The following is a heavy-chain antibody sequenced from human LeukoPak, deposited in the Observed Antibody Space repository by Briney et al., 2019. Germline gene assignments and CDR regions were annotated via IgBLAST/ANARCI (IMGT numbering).Heavy chain of an antibody. J-gene: IGHJ4*02. CDR1: GFTFSSYN. Sequence: GGSLRLSCVASGFTFSSYNMNWVRQAPGKGLEWVSSISSSSIYIYYADSVKGRFTISRDNAKSSLSLQMNSLRAEDTAVYYCARVHAAYPFDYWGQGTLVTVSS. CDR3: ARVHAAYPFDY. V-gene: IGHV3-21*01. CDR2: ISSSSIYI. D-gene: IGHD2-15*01.